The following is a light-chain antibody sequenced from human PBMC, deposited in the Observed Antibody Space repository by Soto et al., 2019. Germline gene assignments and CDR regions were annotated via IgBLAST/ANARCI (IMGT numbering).Light chain of an antibody. CDR1: SSDVGRYNY. CDR2: EVT. V-gene: IGLV2-14*01. CDR3: GSYTSTYVRI. J-gene: IGLJ1*01. Sequence: SALTQPASVSGSPGQSITISCTGTSSDVGRYNYVSWYQQYPGRAPKLIMYEVTNRPSGVSDRFSGSKSGNVASLTISGLQAADEADYYCGSYTSTYVRIFGTGTKLTVL.